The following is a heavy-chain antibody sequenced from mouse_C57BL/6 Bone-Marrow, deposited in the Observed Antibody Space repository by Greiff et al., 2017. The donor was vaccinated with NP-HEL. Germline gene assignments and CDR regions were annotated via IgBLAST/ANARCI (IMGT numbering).Heavy chain of an antibody. Sequence: VQLVESGAELAKPGASVKLSCKASGYTFTSYWMHWVKQRPGQGLEWIGYINPSSGYPKYNQKFKDKATLTADKSSSTAYMQLSSLTYEDSAVYYCATCITTVVAYYAMDYWGQGTSVTVSS. CDR1: GYTFTSYW. D-gene: IGHD1-1*01. V-gene: IGHV1-7*01. CDR3: ATCITTVVAYYAMDY. J-gene: IGHJ4*01. CDR2: INPSSGYP.